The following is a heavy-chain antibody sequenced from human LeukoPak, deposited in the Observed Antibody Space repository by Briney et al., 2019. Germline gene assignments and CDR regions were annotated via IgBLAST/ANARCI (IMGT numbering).Heavy chain of an antibody. D-gene: IGHD5-12*01. J-gene: IGHJ3*02. CDR2: ISAYNGNT. V-gene: IGHV1-18*01. CDR3: ARYSGYDLFDI. Sequence: ASVTVSCKASGYTFTSYDISWVRQAPGQGLEWMGWISAYNGNTNYAQKFQGRVTITADESTSTAYMELSSLRSEDTAVYYCARYSGYDLFDIWGQGTMVTVSS. CDR1: GYTFTSYD.